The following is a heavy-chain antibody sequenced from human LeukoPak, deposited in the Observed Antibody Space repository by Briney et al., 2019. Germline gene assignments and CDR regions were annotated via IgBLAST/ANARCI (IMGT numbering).Heavy chain of an antibody. D-gene: IGHD2-15*01. CDR1: GFAFSTYW. V-gene: IGHV3-7*03. Sequence: GGSLRLSCAASGFAFSTYWMDWVRQAPGKGLEWVANIKEDGSEKYYEDSVKGRFTISRDNAKNSLYLQMNSLRAEDTAVYYCARNVGWFRFDYWGQGTLVTVSS. J-gene: IGHJ4*02. CDR3: ARNVGWFRFDY. CDR2: IKEDGSEK.